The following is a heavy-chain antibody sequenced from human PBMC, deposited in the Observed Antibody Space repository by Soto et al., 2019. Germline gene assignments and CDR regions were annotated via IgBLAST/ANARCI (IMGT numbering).Heavy chain of an antibody. J-gene: IGHJ4*02. CDR2: ISGSGGST. CDR1: GFTSSNYA. Sequence: SLRLSCEGTGFTSSNYAMSWVRQAPGKGLEWVSVISGSGGSTYYADSVKGRFTISRDNSKNTLYLQMNSLRAEDTAVYYCAKPNLYCSSTSCYDYWGQGTLVTSPQ. D-gene: IGHD2-2*01. CDR3: AKPNLYCSSTSCYDY. V-gene: IGHV3-23*01.